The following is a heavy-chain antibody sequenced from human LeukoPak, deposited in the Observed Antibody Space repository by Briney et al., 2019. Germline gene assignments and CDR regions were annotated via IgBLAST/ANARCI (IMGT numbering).Heavy chain of an antibody. CDR1: GXTFSSYW. Sequence: PGGSLRLSCAASGXTFSSYWMSWVRQAPGKGLEGVANIKEDGSEKYDVDSVKGRFTISRDNAKNSLYLQMNSLRAEDTAVYYCARQWWYSSDYWGQGTLVTVSS. CDR3: ARQWWYSSDY. V-gene: IGHV3-7*01. CDR2: IKEDGSEK. D-gene: IGHD2-15*01. J-gene: IGHJ4*02.